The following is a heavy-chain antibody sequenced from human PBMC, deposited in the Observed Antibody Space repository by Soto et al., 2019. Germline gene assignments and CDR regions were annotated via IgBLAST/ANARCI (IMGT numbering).Heavy chain of an antibody. J-gene: IGHJ5*02. D-gene: IGHD2-21*02. V-gene: IGHV1-69*13. CDR1: GGTFSSYA. CDR3: ARDLGDCGGDCYSPWFDP. CDR2: IIPIFGTA. Sequence: SVKVSCKASGGTFSSYAISWVRQAPGQGLEWMGGIIPIFGTANYAQKFQGRVTITADESTSTAYMELSSLRSEDTAVYYCARDLGDCGGDCYSPWFDPWGQGTLVTVSS.